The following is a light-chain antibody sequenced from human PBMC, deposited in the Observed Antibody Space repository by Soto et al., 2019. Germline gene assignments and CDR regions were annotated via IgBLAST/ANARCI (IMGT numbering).Light chain of an antibody. J-gene: IGKJ5*01. Sequence: IQLTQFPSSLSASIGDRVTITCRASQGIRNYLAWYQQKPGKAPILLIYDSSTLLSGLPSRFGGSGSGTVCPLTSSRQPPEDYATYCQQQQNSYPVTFGQGTRLEIK. V-gene: IGKV1-9*01. CDR3: QQQNSYPVT. CDR2: DSS. CDR1: QGIRNY.